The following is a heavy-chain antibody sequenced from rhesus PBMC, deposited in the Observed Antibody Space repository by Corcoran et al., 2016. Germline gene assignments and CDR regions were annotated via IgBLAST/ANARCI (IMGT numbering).Heavy chain of an antibody. CDR2: ISPYNGNK. CDR1: GYTFTSYY. CDR3: TRAAAPAYFDY. D-gene: IGHD2-33*01. J-gene: IGHJ4*01. Sequence: QVQLVQSGAEIKQPGASVKLSCKASGYTFTSYYMHWVRQAPGQGLEWIGLISPYNGNKGYEQNFQGRVTITTDTSTSTGYMELSSLRSEDTAVYYCTRAAAPAYFDYWGQGVLVTVSS. V-gene: IGHV1-180*01.